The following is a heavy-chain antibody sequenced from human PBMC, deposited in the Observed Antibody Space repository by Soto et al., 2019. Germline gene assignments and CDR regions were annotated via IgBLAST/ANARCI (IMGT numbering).Heavy chain of an antibody. Sequence: VQLVESGGGLVQPGEPLRLSCTASGLTFSISWRTRVRHAPGEGLEWVSNINPAGNVQQYADSVKERFTISRDNAKNSLFLQMTGLRVEDTALYYCATTNTPYAFDMWGQGIMVTVSS. CDR1: GLTFSISW. CDR3: ATTNTPYAFDM. CDR2: INPAGNVQ. V-gene: IGHV3-7*01. J-gene: IGHJ3*02. D-gene: IGHD1-1*01.